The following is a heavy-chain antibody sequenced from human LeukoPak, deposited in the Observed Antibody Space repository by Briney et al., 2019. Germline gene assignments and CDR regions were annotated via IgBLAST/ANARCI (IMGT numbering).Heavy chain of an antibody. CDR3: ARAPAYYYDSSGYYED. D-gene: IGHD3-22*01. V-gene: IGHV4-31*03. J-gene: IGHJ4*02. CDR1: GGSISSGGSY. Sequence: SETLSLTCTVSGGSISSGGSYWRWIRQHPGKGLEWIGNIFYSGSTDYNPSLKSRVTISVYTSKNQFSLKASSVTAADTAVYYCARAPAYYYDSSGYYEDWGQGTLVTVSS. CDR2: IFYSGST.